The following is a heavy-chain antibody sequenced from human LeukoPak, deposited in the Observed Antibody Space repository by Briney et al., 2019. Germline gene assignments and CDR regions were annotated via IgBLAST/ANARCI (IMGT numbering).Heavy chain of an antibody. CDR1: GFTVSSYY. V-gene: IGHV3-48*03. CDR3: ARWGGSGTFWDGFDI. Sequence: PGGSLRLSCAASGFTVSSYYMSWVRQAPGKGLEWVSYISSSGSTKYYADSVKGRFTISRDNAKNSLYLQMNSLRVEDTAVYYCARWGGSGTFWDGFDIWGQGTMVTVSS. D-gene: IGHD3-10*01. J-gene: IGHJ3*02. CDR2: ISSSGSTK.